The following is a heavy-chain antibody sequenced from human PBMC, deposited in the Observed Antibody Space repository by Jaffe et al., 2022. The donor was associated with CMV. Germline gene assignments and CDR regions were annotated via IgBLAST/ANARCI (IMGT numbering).Heavy chain of an antibody. CDR1: GFTFSNYA. CDR2: IRPSGDST. Sequence: EVQLVESGGGLIQPGGSLRLSCAASGFTFSNYAMSWVRQAPGKGLEWVSAIRPSGDSTYYTDSVKGRFTISRDNSKNTLLLQMHSLRAEDTAVYYCAKAEVAAAGHYYYYYGMDVWGQGTTVTVSS. D-gene: IGHD6-13*01. CDR3: AKAEVAAAGHYYYYYGMDV. J-gene: IGHJ6*02. V-gene: IGHV3-23*04.